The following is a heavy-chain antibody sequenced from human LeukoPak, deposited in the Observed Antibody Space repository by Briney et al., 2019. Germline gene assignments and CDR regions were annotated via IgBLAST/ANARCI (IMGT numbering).Heavy chain of an antibody. V-gene: IGHV4-59*08. CDR2: IYYSGST. CDR1: GGSISSYY. Sequence: SETLSLTCTVSGGSISSYYWSWIRQPPGKGLEWMGYIYYSGSTNYNPSLKSRVTISVDTSKNQFSLKLSSVTAADTAVYYCARGVGYCSSTSCYINAFDIWGQGTMVTVSS. CDR3: ARGVGYCSSTSCYINAFDI. J-gene: IGHJ3*02. D-gene: IGHD2-2*02.